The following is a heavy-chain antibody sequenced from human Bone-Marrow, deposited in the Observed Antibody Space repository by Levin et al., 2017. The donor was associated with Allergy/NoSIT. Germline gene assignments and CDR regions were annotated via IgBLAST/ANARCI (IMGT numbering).Heavy chain of an antibody. V-gene: IGHV1-69*04. D-gene: IGHD3-16*02. CDR3: AIVVWGSYRPPETFDY. CDR1: GGTFSSYA. Sequence: GGSLRLSCKASGGTFSSYAISWVRQAPGQGLEWMGRIIPILGIANYAQKFQGRVTITADKSTSTAYMELSSLRSEDTAVYYCAIVVWGSYRPPETFDYWGQGTLVTVSS. J-gene: IGHJ4*02. CDR2: IIPILGIA.